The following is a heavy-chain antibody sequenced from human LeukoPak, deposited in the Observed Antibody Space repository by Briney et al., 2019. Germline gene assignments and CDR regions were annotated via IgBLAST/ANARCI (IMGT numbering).Heavy chain of an antibody. J-gene: IGHJ4*02. CDR2: IYTSGST. CDR1: GGSISSGSYY. CDR3: PRTQYDFWSGTYYFDY. V-gene: IGHV4-61*02. Sequence: SETLSLTCTVSGGSISSGSYYWSWIRQPPGKGLEWIGRIYTSGSTNYNPSLKSRVTISVDTSKNQFSLKLSSVTAADTAVYYCPRTQYDFWSGTYYFDYWGQGTLVTVSS. D-gene: IGHD3-3*01.